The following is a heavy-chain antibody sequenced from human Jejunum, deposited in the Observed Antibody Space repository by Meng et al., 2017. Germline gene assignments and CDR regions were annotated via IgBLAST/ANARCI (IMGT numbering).Heavy chain of an antibody. CDR1: GFSLSTSGVG. D-gene: IGHD1-20*01. J-gene: IGHJ4*02. Sequence: SGPTLVKPTQTLTLTCTFSGFSLSTSGVGVGWIRQPPGKALECLAIIYWDDDKRYNPALGDRLTITKDNSKNQVVLTMTNMDPVDTATYFCAHRLGGSNWYDAYFDYWGQGNPVT. CDR3: AHRLGGSNWYDAYFDY. V-gene: IGHV2-5*02. CDR2: IYWDDDK.